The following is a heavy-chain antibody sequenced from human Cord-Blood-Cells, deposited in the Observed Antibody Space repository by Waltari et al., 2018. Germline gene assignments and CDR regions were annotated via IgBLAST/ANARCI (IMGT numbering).Heavy chain of an antibody. CDR2: IVVGSGNT. D-gene: IGHD3-22*01. V-gene: IGHV1-58*01. Sequence: QMQLVQSGPEVKKPGTSVKVSCKASGFTFTSSAVQWVRQARGQRLEWIGWIVVGSGNTNYAQKFQERVTITRYMSTSTAYMELSSLRSEDTAVYYCAADGGAYDSSGYYFDYWGQGTLVTVSS. CDR1: GFTFTSSA. CDR3: AADGGAYDSSGYYFDY. J-gene: IGHJ4*02.